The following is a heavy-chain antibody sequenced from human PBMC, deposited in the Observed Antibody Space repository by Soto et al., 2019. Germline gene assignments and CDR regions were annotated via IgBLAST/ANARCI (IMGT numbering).Heavy chain of an antibody. Sequence: DVQLVESGGGLVRPGGSLRLSCAASGLPFSSYWMSWVRQAPGRGLEWVANIKQDGSEKYYVDSVKGRFTISRDNAKNSLYLQTNSLRAEDTAVYYCARGGELLTPFDYWGQGTLVTVSS. J-gene: IGHJ4*02. CDR1: GLPFSSYW. V-gene: IGHV3-7*01. CDR3: ARGGELLTPFDY. D-gene: IGHD1-26*01. CDR2: IKQDGSEK.